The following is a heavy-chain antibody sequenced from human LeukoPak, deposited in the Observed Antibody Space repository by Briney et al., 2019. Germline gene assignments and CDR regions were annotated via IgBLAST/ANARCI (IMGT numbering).Heavy chain of an antibody. CDR1: GYTFTNYY. CDR3: ARDCGGDCSTTQDAFDI. D-gene: IGHD2-21*02. CDR2: INPSGGNT. V-gene: IGHV1-46*01. J-gene: IGHJ3*02. Sequence: GASVKVSCKASGYTFTNYYIHWVRQAPGQGLDWMGLINPSGGNTNYAQNFQGRVTMTRHTSTSTVYMGPSSLRSEDTAVYYCARDCGGDCSTTQDAFDIWGQGTMVTVSS.